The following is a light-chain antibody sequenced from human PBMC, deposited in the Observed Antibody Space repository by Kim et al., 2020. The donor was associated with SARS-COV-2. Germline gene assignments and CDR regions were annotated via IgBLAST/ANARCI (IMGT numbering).Light chain of an antibody. CDR1: SSNIGAGYA. J-gene: IGLJ2*01. CDR3: QSYDSGLSGPLWL. CDR2: GNN. Sequence: VTISCTGSSSNIGAGYAVNWYQQVPGTAPKVVIFGNNKRPSGVPDRFSGSKSVTSASLVITGLRAEDEADYYCQSYDSGLSGPLWLFGGGTQLTVL. V-gene: IGLV1-40*01.